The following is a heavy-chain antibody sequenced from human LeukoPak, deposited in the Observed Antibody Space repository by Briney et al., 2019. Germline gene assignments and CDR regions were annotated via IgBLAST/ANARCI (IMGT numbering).Heavy chain of an antibody. Sequence: SETLSLTCTVSGGSISGDYWSWIRQPPGKGLEWIGYIHYTGSTNYNPSLKSRVTISVDTSKNQFSLKLSSVTAADTAVYYCARRVSSSWYTRWFDPWGQGTLVTVSS. D-gene: IGHD6-13*01. CDR2: IHYTGST. CDR1: GGSISGDY. CDR3: ARRVSSSWYTRWFDP. J-gene: IGHJ5*02. V-gene: IGHV4-59*12.